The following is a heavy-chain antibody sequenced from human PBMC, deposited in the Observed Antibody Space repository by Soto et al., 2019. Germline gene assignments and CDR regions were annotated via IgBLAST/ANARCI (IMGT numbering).Heavy chain of an antibody. CDR3: ATSRSIVVVTPAEYFQH. CDR1: GYTLTELS. D-gene: IGHD3-22*01. Sequence: ASVRVSCKVSGYTLTELSMHWVRQAPGKGLEWMGGFDPEDGETIYAQKFQGRVTMTEDTSTDTAYMELSSLRSEDTAVYYCATSRSIVVVTPAEYFQHWGQGTLVTVSS. V-gene: IGHV1-24*01. CDR2: FDPEDGET. J-gene: IGHJ1*01.